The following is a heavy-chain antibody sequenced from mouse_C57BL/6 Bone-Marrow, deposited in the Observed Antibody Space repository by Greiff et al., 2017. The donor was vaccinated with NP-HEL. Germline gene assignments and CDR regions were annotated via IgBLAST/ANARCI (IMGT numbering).Heavy chain of an antibody. J-gene: IGHJ3*01. CDR3: ARIPIYYYGSSLPA. V-gene: IGHV2-2*01. CDR1: GFSLTSYG. D-gene: IGHD1-1*01. Sequence: QVQLKQSGPGLVQPSQSLSITCTVSGFSLTSYGVHWVRQSPGKGLEWLGVIWSGGSTDYNAAFISRLSISKDNSKSQVFFKMNSLQADDTDIYYCARIPIYYYGSSLPAWGQGTLVTVSA. CDR2: IWSGGST.